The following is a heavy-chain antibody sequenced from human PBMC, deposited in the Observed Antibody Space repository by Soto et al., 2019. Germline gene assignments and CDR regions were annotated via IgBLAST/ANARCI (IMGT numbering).Heavy chain of an antibody. CDR2: IYYSGST. D-gene: IGHD1-1*01. CDR1: GGSISSGGYY. J-gene: IGHJ4*02. CDR3: TRWPQLEPRFDY. Sequence: QVQLQESGPGLVKPSQTLSLTCTVSGGSISSGGYYWSWIRQHPGKGLEWIGHIYYSGSTYYNPSLKSRVTISVDTSKNQSSLKLSSVSAADTAVYYCTRWPQLEPRFDYWGQGTLVTVSS. V-gene: IGHV4-31*03.